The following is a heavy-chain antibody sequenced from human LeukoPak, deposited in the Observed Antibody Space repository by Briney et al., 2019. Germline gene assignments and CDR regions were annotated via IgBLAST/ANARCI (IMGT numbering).Heavy chain of an antibody. Sequence: GGTLRLSCAASGFTFSGYAMNWVRQAPGKGLEWVANIKQDGSEKYYVDSVKGRFTISRDNAKNSLYLQMNSLRAEDTAVYYCASLHYWGQGTLVTVSS. J-gene: IGHJ4*02. CDR2: IKQDGSEK. CDR1: GFTFSGYA. CDR3: ASLHY. V-gene: IGHV3-7*01.